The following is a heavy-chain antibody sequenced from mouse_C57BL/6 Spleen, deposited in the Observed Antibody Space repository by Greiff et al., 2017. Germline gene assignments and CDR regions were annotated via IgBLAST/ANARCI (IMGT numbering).Heavy chain of an antibody. D-gene: IGHD1-1*01. J-gene: IGHJ4*01. CDR2: IYPGDGDT. V-gene: IGHV1-80*01. CDR1: GYAFSSYW. Sequence: QVQLKQSGAELVKPGASVKISCKASGYAFSSYWMNWVKQRPGKGLEWIGQIYPGDGDTNYNGKFKGKATLTADKSSSTAYMQLSSLTSEDSAVYFCARWDYYGSSYDARDYWGQGTSVTISS. CDR3: ARWDYYGSSYDARDY.